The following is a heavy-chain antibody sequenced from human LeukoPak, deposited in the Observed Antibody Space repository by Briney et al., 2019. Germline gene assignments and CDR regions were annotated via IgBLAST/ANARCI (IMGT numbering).Heavy chain of an antibody. CDR1: GYTFTGYY. V-gene: IGHV1-2*02. J-gene: IGHJ5*02. D-gene: IGHD1-7*01. Sequence: AASVKVSCEASGYTFTGYYMHWVRQAPGQGLEWMGWINPNSGGTNYAQKFQGRVTMNRDTSISTAYMELSRLRSDDTAVYYCARSGNWNYGLVWFDPWGQGTLVTVSS. CDR3: ARSGNWNYGLVWFDP. CDR2: INPNSGGT.